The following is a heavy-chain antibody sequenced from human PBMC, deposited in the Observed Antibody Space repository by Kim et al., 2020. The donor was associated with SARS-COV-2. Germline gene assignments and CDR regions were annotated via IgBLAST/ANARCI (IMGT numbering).Heavy chain of an antibody. CDR3: ARANIAARDFDY. CDR2: N. V-gene: IGHV6-1*01. D-gene: IGHD6-6*01. J-gene: IGHJ4*02. Sequence: NYYAVSVKSRITITPDTSKHHFSLRLNSVTPEDTAVYYCARANIAARDFDYWGQGTLVTVSS.